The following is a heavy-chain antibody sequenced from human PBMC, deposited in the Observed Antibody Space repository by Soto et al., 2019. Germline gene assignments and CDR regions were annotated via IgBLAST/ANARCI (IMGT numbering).Heavy chain of an antibody. Sequence: LRLSCAASGFTFSSYGMHWVRQAPGKGLEWVAVIWYDGSNKYYADSVKGRFTISRDNSKNTLYLQMNSLRAEDTAVYYCARDYSYGYYYYYGMDVWGQGTTVTVSS. CDR1: GFTFSSYG. V-gene: IGHV3-33*01. CDR3: ARDYSYGYYYYYGMDV. J-gene: IGHJ6*02. CDR2: IWYDGSNK. D-gene: IGHD5-18*01.